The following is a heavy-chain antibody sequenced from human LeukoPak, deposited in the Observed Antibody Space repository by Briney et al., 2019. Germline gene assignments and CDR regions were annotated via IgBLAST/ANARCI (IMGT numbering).Heavy chain of an antibody. CDR3: ARLRLRYTRNGDSTSYEVFDI. D-gene: IGHD2-21*01. Sequence: SETLSLTCTVSGGSVTNYYGGWFRNPPGRGLEYFGHVYYSGSTDYNPSLKSRLAISVDNSMNQFSLKLSSVSAADTAVYYCARLRLRYTRNGDSTSYEVFDIWGQGTVVTVSS. CDR1: GGSVTNYY. J-gene: IGHJ3*02. V-gene: IGHV4-59*08. CDR2: VYYSGST.